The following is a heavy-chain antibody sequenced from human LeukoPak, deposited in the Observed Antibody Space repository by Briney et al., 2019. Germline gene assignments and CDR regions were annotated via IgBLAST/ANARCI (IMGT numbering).Heavy chain of an antibody. CDR1: GFTFNNYA. Sequence: GGSLRLSCAASGFTFNNYAMNWVRQAPGKGLEWVSSISGGGETTYYADSAKGRFTISRDNSQNTLYLQMSSLRAEDTAVYYCARDYADYVGYFFFDYWGQRTLVTVSS. V-gene: IGHV3-23*01. CDR2: ISGGGETT. D-gene: IGHD4-17*01. J-gene: IGHJ4*02. CDR3: ARDYADYVGYFFFDY.